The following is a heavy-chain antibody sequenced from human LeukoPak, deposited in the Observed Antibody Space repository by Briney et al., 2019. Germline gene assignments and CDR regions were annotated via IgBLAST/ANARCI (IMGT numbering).Heavy chain of an antibody. Sequence: GGSLRLSCAASGFTFSTYWMSWVRQAPGKGLEWVANIKKDGSEKYYVDSVKGRFTISRDNAKNSPYLQMNSLRGEDTAVYYCIGGPGYWGQGTLVTVSS. CDR1: GFTFSTYW. D-gene: IGHD3-10*01. V-gene: IGHV3-7*01. CDR2: IKKDGSEK. J-gene: IGHJ4*02. CDR3: IGGPGY.